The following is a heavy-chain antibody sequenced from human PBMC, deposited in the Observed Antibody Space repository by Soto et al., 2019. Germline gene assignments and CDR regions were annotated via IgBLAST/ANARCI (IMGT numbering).Heavy chain of an antibody. V-gene: IGHV4-39*01. Sequence: TSETLSLTCTVSGVSISSRDYYWGWIRQPPGKGLEWFGMFFFSGSTYYSPSLKIRVTISADTSNNQSSLRLSFVTAADTAVFHCMNYKSGWEYWGQGTVVTVSS. D-gene: IGHD6-19*01. CDR2: FFFSGST. CDR1: GVSISSRDYY. J-gene: IGHJ4*02. CDR3: MNYKSGWEY.